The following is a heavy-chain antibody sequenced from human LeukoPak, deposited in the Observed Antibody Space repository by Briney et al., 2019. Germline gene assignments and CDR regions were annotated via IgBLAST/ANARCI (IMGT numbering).Heavy chain of an antibody. CDR2: ISAYNGNT. D-gene: IGHD4-23*01. Sequence: ASVTVSCKASGYTFTSYGISWVRQAPGQGLEWMGWISAYNGNTNYAQKLQGRVTMTTDTSTSTAYMELRSLRSDDTAVYCCARDCYGGKKSAFDIWGQGTMVTVSS. CDR1: GYTFTSYG. J-gene: IGHJ3*02. V-gene: IGHV1-18*01. CDR3: ARDCYGGKKSAFDI.